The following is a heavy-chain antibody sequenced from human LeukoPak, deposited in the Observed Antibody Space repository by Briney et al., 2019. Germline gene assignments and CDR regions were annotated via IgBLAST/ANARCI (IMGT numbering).Heavy chain of an antibody. CDR1: GFTFSSYA. J-gene: IGHJ6*03. D-gene: IGHD2-15*01. V-gene: IGHV3-23*01. CDR3: ARDRSCTGGSCYMDV. CDR2: ISDSGDNT. Sequence: AGGSLRLSCVASGFTFSSYAMSWVRQAPGKGLEWVSTISDSGDNTYYADSVKGRFTISRDSSKNTLSLQMSSLRVEDTAVYYCARDRSCTGGSCYMDVWGRGTTVTVSS.